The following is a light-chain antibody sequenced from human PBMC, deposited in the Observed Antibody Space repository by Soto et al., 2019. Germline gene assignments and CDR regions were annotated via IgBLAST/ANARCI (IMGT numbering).Light chain of an antibody. V-gene: IGKV1D-12*01. CDR2: AAS. Sequence: DVQMTESPSSVSASVGDRVTITCRASQAISTWLAWYQQKPGKAPKLLIYAASNLQTGVPSRFSGSGSGTDFTLTISSLQPEDFATYYCQQANSFPRTFGQGTKVEIK. CDR1: QAISTW. J-gene: IGKJ1*01. CDR3: QQANSFPRT.